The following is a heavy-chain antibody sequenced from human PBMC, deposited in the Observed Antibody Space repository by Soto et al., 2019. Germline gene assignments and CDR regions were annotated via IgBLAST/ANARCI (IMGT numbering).Heavy chain of an antibody. D-gene: IGHD4-17*01. V-gene: IGHV4-4*07. Sequence: SETLSLTCTVSGGSISSYYWSWIRQPAGKGLEWIGRIYTSGSTNYNPSLKSRVTMSVDTSRNQFSLKLSSVTAADTAVYYCATSVTTGDYFDYWGQGTLVTVSS. J-gene: IGHJ4*02. CDR1: GGSISSYY. CDR2: IYTSGST. CDR3: ATSVTTGDYFDY.